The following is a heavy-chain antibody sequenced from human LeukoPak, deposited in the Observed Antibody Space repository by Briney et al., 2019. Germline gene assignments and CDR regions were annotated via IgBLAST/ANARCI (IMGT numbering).Heavy chain of an antibody. V-gene: IGHV4-39*01. Sequence: SETLSLTSTVSGGSTSSSTYYWGWMRQSPGKGLEWIGSIYYSGYTYYNPSLKSRLTMSVDTSKNQFSLKLSSVTAADTAVYYCARHDYDSSGARRDYYFDYWGQGTLVTVSS. D-gene: IGHD3-22*01. CDR2: IYYSGYT. CDR1: GGSTSSSTYY. J-gene: IGHJ4*02. CDR3: ARHDYDSSGARRDYYFDY.